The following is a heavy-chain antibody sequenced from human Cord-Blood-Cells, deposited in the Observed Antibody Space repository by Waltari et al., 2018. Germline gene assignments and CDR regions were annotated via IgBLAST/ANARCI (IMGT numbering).Heavy chain of an antibody. CDR1: GGSFSGYY. J-gene: IGHJ5*02. D-gene: IGHD2-2*01. CDR3: ARARGVVPAAIWFDP. V-gene: IGHV4-34*01. Sequence: QVQLQQWGAGLLKPSETLSLTCAVYGGSFSGYYWSWIRQPPGKGLEWIGEINHSGSTNYNPSLKSRVTISVDTSKNQFSLKLSSVTAADTAVYYCARARGVVPAAIWFDPWGQGTLVTVSS. CDR2: INHSGST.